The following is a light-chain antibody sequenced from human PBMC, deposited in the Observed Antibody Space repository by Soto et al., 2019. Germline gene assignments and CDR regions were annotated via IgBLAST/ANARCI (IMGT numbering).Light chain of an antibody. V-gene: IGLV1-51*01. J-gene: IGLJ1*01. Sequence: QSVLTQPPSVSAAPGQKVTISCSGSSSNIGGNSVSWYQQLPGTAPKLLIYDDNKRPSGIPDRFSGSKSGTSATLTTSGLQAEDEADYYCSSYTSSSTYVFGTGTKVTVL. CDR1: SSNIGGNS. CDR3: SSYTSSSTYV. CDR2: DDN.